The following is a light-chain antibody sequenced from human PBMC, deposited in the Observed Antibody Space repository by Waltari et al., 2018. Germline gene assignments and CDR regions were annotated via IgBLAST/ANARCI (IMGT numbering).Light chain of an antibody. V-gene: IGLV3-10*01. Sequence: SYELTQPPSVSVSPGPTARITSSGDALPKKNASLYQQDAGQAPVLVIYEDNKRPSGIPERISGSSSGTMATLTVSGAQVEDEADYYCYSTDSSGNHRVFGGGTRLTVL. CDR3: YSTDSSGNHRV. CDR2: EDN. J-gene: IGLJ2*01. CDR1: ALPKKN.